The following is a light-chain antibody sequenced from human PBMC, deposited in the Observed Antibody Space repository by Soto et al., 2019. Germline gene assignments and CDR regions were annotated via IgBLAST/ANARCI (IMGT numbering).Light chain of an antibody. V-gene: IGKV3-11*01. J-gene: IGKJ5*01. CDR2: DAS. CDR1: QSVSSN. CDR3: QQRSDWPIT. Sequence: EIVMTQSPATLSVSPGERATLSCRASQSVSSNLAWYQQKPGQAPRLLIYDASNRATGIPARFSGSGSGTDFSLTISSLEPEDFAVYSCQQRSDWPITFGQGTRLEIK.